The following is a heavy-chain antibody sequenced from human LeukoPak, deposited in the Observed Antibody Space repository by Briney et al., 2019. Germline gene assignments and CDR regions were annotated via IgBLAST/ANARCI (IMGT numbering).Heavy chain of an antibody. V-gene: IGHV4-59*01. CDR2: IYYSGST. CDR3: ARGHCSGGSCYSDAFEI. Sequence: PSETLSLTCTVSGDSISSYYWSWIRQPPGKGLEWIGYIYYSGSTNYNPSLKSRVTISVDTSKNQFSLKLSSVTAADTAVYYCARGHCSGGSCYSDAFEIWGQGTMVTVSS. CDR1: GDSISSYY. D-gene: IGHD2-15*01. J-gene: IGHJ3*02.